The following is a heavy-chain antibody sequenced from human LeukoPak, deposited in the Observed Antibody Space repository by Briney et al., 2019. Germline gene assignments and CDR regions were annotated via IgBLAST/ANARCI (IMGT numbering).Heavy chain of an antibody. CDR1: GGSISSGDYY. CDR3: ARAGNWNDGDAFDI. CDR2: IYYSGST. D-gene: IGHD1-20*01. V-gene: IGHV4-30-4*08. Sequence: PSETLSLTCTVSGGSISSGDYYWSWIRQPPGKGLEWIGYIYYSGSTYYNPSLKSRVTISVDTSKNQFSLKLSSVTAADTAVYYCARAGNWNDGDAFDIWGQGTMVTVSS. J-gene: IGHJ3*02.